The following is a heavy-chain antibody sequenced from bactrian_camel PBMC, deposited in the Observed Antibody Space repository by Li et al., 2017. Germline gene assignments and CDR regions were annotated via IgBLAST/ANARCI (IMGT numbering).Heavy chain of an antibody. Sequence: DVQLVESGGGLVQPGGSLRLSCAASGFPFSTYGMTWVRQAPGKGLEWISSISNGGKNTHYADSVKGRFTVSRDNAKNTLYLQMNNLKPEDTAMYYCAALRPPCTVYSGADYKGQGTQVTVS. CDR1: GFPFSTYG. D-gene: IGHD2*01. J-gene: IGHJ4*01. V-gene: IGHV3S40*01. CDR2: ISNGGKNT.